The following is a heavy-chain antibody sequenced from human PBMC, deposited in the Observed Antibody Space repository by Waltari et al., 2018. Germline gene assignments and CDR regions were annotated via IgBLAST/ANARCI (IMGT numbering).Heavy chain of an antibody. CDR2: IHHSGNT. D-gene: IGHD3-22*01. CDR1: GGSIRSYF. J-gene: IGHJ4*02. CDR3: ARWDASGRYYGD. V-gene: IGHV4-59*08. Sequence: QVQLQESGPGLVKPSETLSLTCRVSGGSIRSYFWNWIRQSPGKGLEWIGYIHHSGNTKCNPALKSRVTMSVDTSKSQFSLRLTSVTAADTAVYYSARWDASGRYYGDWGQGTPVTVSS.